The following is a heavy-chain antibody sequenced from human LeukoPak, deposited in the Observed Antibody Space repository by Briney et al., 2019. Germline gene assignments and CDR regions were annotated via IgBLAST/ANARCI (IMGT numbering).Heavy chain of an antibody. J-gene: IGHJ4*02. CDR1: GGSFSGYY. Sequence: PSETLSLTCDVYGGSFSGYYWTWIRQSPGKGLEWIGEVDQSGDTNDNPSLNSRVTISIDTSKNQFSLRLSSVTAADTAVYYCARQMNTVTADYWGQGTLVTVSS. D-gene: IGHD4-17*01. CDR3: ARQMNTVTADY. CDR2: VDQSGDT. V-gene: IGHV4-34*01.